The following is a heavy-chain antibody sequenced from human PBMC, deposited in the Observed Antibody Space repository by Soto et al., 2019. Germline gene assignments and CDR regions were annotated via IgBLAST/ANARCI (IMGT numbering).Heavy chain of an antibody. CDR1: GFTFSNAW. J-gene: IGHJ5*02. D-gene: IGHD1-26*01. CDR2: IKSKTDGGTT. CDR3: TTDPGFAWELRADP. V-gene: IGHV3-15*07. Sequence: EVHLVESGGGLVKPGGSLGVSCAAAGFTFSNAWMKWVRQARWKGLEWCGRIKSKTDGGTTDYAAPVKGRFTISRDDSKNTLYLQMNSLKTEDTAVYYCTTDPGFAWELRADPWGQGTLVTVSS.